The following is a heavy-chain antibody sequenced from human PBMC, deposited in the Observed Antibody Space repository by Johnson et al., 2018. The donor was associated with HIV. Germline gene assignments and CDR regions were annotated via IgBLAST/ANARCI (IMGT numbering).Heavy chain of an antibody. CDR2: ISSDGNNK. CDR3: ASEIVYDILTGAFDI. CDR1: GFTFSNYA. Sequence: QMHLVESGGGVVQPGRSLRLSCAASGFTFSNYAIHWVRQAPGKGLEWVAVISSDGNNKHYADSVKGRFSISRDNSKNTLYLQMNSLRVEDTAVYYCASEIVYDILTGAFDIWGQGTMVTVSS. V-gene: IGHV3-30-3*01. J-gene: IGHJ3*02. D-gene: IGHD3-9*01.